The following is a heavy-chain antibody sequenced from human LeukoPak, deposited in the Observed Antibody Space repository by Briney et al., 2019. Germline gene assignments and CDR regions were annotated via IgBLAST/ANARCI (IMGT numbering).Heavy chain of an antibody. CDR1: GGSISSYY. J-gene: IGHJ4*02. CDR3: ASLTTVTQGYFDS. D-gene: IGHD4-17*01. Sequence: SETLSLTCTVSGGSISSYYWSWIRQPPGKALECIGYIYYSGSTNYNPSLKSRLTISVDTSKNQFSLKLSSVTATDTAVYYCASLTTVTQGYFDSWGQGTLVTVSS. CDR2: IYYSGST. V-gene: IGHV4-59*08.